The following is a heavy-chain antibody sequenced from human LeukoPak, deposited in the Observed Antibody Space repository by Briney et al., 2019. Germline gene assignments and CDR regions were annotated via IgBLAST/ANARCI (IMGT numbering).Heavy chain of an antibody. J-gene: IGHJ3*02. CDR2: ISGSGGST. V-gene: IGHV3-23*01. CDR1: GFTFSNYA. D-gene: IGHD4-17*01. Sequence: GRSLRLSCAASGFTFSNYAMHWVRQAPGKGLEWVSSISGSGGSTQYAASVQGRFTISRDNSKNTLYLQMNSLRAEDTAVYYCAKDPNGDYIGTFDIWGQGTMVTVSS. CDR3: AKDPNGDYIGTFDI.